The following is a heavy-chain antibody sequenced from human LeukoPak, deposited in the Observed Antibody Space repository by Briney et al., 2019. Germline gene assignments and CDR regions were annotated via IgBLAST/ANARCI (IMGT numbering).Heavy chain of an antibody. V-gene: IGHV3-7*04. CDR1: GFTFGKYW. Sequence: GGSLRLSCVASGFTFGKYWMTWVRQAPGKGLEWVANIKQDGSKKSYVDSVKGRFTISRDNAKNSLYLQMNSLRAEDTAIYYCTRVGYIDEGIDYWGQGTLVTVSS. CDR2: IKQDGSKK. D-gene: IGHD5-24*01. J-gene: IGHJ4*02. CDR3: TRVGYIDEGIDY.